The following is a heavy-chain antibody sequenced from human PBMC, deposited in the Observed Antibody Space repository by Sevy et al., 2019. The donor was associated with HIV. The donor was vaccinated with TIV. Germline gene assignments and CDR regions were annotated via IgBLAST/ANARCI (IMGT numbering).Heavy chain of an antibody. D-gene: IGHD5-18*01. V-gene: IGHV3-15*07. CDR1: GFTFSNAW. Sequence: GGFLRLSCAASGFTFSNAWMNWVRQAPGKGLEWVGRIKSKTDGGTTDYAAPVKGRITISRDDSKNTLYLQMNSLKTEELAVYYCTSDGGGYNYGYSFDYWGQGTLVIVSS. CDR3: TSDGGGYNYGYSFDY. CDR2: IKSKTDGGTT. J-gene: IGHJ4*02.